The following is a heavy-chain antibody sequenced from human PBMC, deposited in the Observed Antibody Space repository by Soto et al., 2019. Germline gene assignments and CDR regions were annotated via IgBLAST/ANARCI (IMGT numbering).Heavy chain of an antibody. D-gene: IGHD1-1*01. J-gene: IGHJ4*02. CDR2: MNPNSGNT. CDR1: GYTFTSYG. CDR3: AGPWNKQ. V-gene: IGHV1-8*02. Sequence: ASVKVSCKASGYTFTSYGISWVRQAPGQGLEWMGWMNPNSGNTGYAQKFQGRVTMTRDTSISTAYMELSSLRDEDTAVYYCAGPWNKQWGQGTPVTVSS.